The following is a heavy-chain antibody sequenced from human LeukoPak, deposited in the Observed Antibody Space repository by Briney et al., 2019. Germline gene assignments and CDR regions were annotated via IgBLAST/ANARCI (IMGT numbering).Heavy chain of an antibody. V-gene: IGHV4-59*02. Sequence: PSATLSLTCGVSGASVSSHFWSWIRQTPGMGLEWIGYISNRGSTGYNPSLRSRVTISVDAPKNEVSLNVRSVSAADTAVYYCAKGVSGTYYAFDVWGQGRTV. CDR1: GASVSSHF. CDR3: AKGVSGTYYAFDV. J-gene: IGHJ3*01. D-gene: IGHD1-26*01. CDR2: ISNRGST.